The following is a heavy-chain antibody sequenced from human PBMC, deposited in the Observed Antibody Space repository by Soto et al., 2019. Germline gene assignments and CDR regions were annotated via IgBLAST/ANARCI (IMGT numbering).Heavy chain of an antibody. CDR3: AKGSGEYQYYHGMDV. CDR2: ISGRGDSI. CDR1: GFTFRTYG. V-gene: IGHV3-23*01. J-gene: IGHJ6*02. D-gene: IGHD4-17*01. Sequence: PGGSLRLSCAASGFTFRTYGMTWVRQAPGKGLECVSGISGRGDSIYYADSVQGRFTISRDNSKNTLYLQMNSLRVEDTAVYYCAKGSGEYQYYHGMDVWGQGTTVTVSS.